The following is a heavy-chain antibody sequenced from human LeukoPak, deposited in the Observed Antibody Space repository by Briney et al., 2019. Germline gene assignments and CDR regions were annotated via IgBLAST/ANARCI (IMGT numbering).Heavy chain of an antibody. CDR3: VRDDRGFDF. J-gene: IGHJ4*02. CDR1: GGPINSYY. V-gene: IGHV4-59*01. Sequence: SETLSLTCTVFGGPINSYYWSWIRQPPGKGLEWIGYIYYSGNTNYNPSLKSRVTISVDTSKNQFSLKLNSVTAADTAVYYCVRDDRGFDFWGQGTL. CDR2: IYYSGNT.